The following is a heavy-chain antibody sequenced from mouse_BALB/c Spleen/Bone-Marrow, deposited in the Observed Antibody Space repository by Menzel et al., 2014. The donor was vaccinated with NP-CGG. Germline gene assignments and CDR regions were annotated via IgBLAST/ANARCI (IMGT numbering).Heavy chain of an antibody. CDR2: ISSGGTYT. CDR1: GFTFSNYG. V-gene: IGHV5-6*02. J-gene: IGHJ2*01. D-gene: IGHD2-4*01. Sequence: EVMLVESGGDLVKPGGSLKLSCAASGFTFSNYGMSWVRQIPDKRLEWVATISSGGTYTFYPDSVKGRFTISRDNTKNTLTLQMTGLKSEDTAMYYCARRRDYDYFDYWGQGTTLTVSS. CDR3: ARRRDYDYFDY.